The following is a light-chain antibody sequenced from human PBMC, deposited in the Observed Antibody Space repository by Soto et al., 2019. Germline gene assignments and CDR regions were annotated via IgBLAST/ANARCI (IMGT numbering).Light chain of an antibody. V-gene: IGKV3-20*01. J-gene: IGKJ5*01. Sequence: EIVFTQSPGTLSLSPGERATLSCRASQSVSSNYLAWYQQKPGQAPRLLINGASSRATGIPDRFSGSGSGTDFTLTISRLEPEDFAVYYCQQYGTSPPSTFGQGTRLEIK. CDR2: GAS. CDR1: QSVSSNY. CDR3: QQYGTSPPST.